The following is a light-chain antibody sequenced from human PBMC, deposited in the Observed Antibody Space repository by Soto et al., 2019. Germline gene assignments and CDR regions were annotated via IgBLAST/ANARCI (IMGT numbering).Light chain of an antibody. Sequence: QSALTQPASGSGSPGQSITISCTGTSSDVGGYNYVSWYQQLPGKAPKLMIYDVSNRPSGVSDRFSGSKSGNTASLTISGLLAEDEADYYCSSYTSSSTLGVFGTGTKVTVL. J-gene: IGLJ1*01. CDR1: SSDVGGYNY. V-gene: IGLV2-14*03. CDR3: SSYTSSSTLGV. CDR2: DVS.